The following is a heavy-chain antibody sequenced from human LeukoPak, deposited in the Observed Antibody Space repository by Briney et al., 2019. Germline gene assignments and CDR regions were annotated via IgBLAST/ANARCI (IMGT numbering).Heavy chain of an antibody. D-gene: IGHD6-19*01. Sequence: PGGSLRLSCAASGFTFSSYEMNWVRQAPGKGLEWVSYISSSGSTIYYADSVKGRFTISRDNAKNSLYLQMNSLRAEDTAVYYCARYNVIAVDDAFDIWGQGTMVTVSS. J-gene: IGHJ3*02. V-gene: IGHV3-48*03. CDR2: ISSSGSTI. CDR3: ARYNVIAVDDAFDI. CDR1: GFTFSSYE.